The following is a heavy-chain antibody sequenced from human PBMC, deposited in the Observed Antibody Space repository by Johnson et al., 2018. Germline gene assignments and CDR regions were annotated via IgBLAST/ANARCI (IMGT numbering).Heavy chain of an antibody. D-gene: IGHD2-15*01. Sequence: VQLVQSGGVVVQPGGSLRLSCAASGFTFDDYTMHWVRQAPGKGLEWVSLISWDGGSTYYADSVKGRFTISRDNSKNTLYLQMNGLRAEDTAVYYCASPAGGGWVQHWGQGTLVTVSS. V-gene: IGHV3-43*01. CDR2: ISWDGGST. CDR3: ASPAGGGWVQH. J-gene: IGHJ1*01. CDR1: GFTFDDYT.